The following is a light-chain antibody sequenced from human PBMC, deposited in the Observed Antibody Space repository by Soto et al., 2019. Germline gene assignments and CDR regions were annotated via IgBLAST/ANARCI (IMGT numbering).Light chain of an antibody. CDR1: QTIGQK. J-gene: IGKJ1*01. CDR2: GAS. CDR3: QQYNGWPWT. Sequence: EIVLAQSPATLSVTPGERITLSCRATQTIGQKLAWYLQRPGQAPSLLMYGASTRATDIPARFSGSVSGTEFTLTITGLQSEDFAFYYCQQYNGWPWTFGQGTKVDIK. V-gene: IGKV3-15*01.